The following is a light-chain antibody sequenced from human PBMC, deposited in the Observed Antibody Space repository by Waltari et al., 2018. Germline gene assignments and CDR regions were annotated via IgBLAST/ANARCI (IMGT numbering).Light chain of an antibody. CDR1: QDISNY. J-gene: IGKJ3*01. V-gene: IGKV1-33*01. Sequence: DIQITQSPSSLSASVGDRVTITCQASQDISNYLNWYQQKPGKAPKLLIYDASNLEAGVPSRFSGGGSGTDFSFTISSLQPEDIATYYCQQYDTALFTFGPGTKVDFK. CDR3: QQYDTALFT. CDR2: DAS.